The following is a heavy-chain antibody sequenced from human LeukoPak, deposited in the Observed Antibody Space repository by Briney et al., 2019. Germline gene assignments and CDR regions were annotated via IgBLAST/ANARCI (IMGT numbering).Heavy chain of an antibody. CDR1: GFTFDHYG. J-gene: IGHJ6*03. CDR2: VRYDETNK. D-gene: IGHD2-15*01. CDR3: AKTHGPYCSGGTCLDYYYYMDV. Sequence: GRSLRLSCAVSGFTFDHYGMHWVRQAPGKGLEWVAFVRYDETNKYYADSVKGRFTTSRDNSKNTLYLQMNSLGVEDTAIYYCAKTHGPYCSGGTCLDYYYYMDVWGKGTTVTVSS. V-gene: IGHV3-30*02.